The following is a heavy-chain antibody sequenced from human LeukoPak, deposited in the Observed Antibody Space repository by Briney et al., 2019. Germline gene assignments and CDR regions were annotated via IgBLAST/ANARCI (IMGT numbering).Heavy chain of an antibody. CDR3: ARDTAAGTPRFAFDI. V-gene: IGHV1-69*01. CDR2: IIPIFGTA. D-gene: IGHD6-13*01. J-gene: IGHJ3*02. CDR1: GGTFSSYA. Sequence: SVKVSCKASGGTFSSYAISWVRQAPGQGLEWMGGIIPIFGTANYAQKFQGRVTITADESTSTAYMELSSLRSEDTAVYYCARDTAAGTPRFAFDIWGQGTMVTVSS.